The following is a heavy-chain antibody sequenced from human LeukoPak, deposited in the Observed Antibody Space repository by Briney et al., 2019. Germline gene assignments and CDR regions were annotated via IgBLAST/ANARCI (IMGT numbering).Heavy chain of an antibody. V-gene: IGHV4-4*09. J-gene: IGHJ5*02. CDR3: ARHFGYCSSTSCYKGTYNWFDP. CDR1: GGSISSYY. D-gene: IGHD2-2*02. CDR2: IYTSGST. Sequence: PSETLSLTCTVSGGSISSYYWSWIRQPPGKGLEWIGYIYTSGSTNYNPSLKNRVTISVDTSKNQFSLKLSSVTAADTAVYYCARHFGYCSSTSCYKGTYNWFDPWGQGTLVTVSS.